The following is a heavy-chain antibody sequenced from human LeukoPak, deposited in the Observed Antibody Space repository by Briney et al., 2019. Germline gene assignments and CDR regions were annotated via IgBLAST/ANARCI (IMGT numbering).Heavy chain of an antibody. CDR3: ARPGGGVIAITPDY. D-gene: IGHD2-21*01. Sequence: PGGSLRLSCAASGFTFSAYWMSWVRQVPGMGLEWVANIRPDGSEKYYVDSVKGRFAISRDNAKNSLYLQMNSLRAEDTAVYYCARPGGGVIAITPDYWGQGTLVTVSS. V-gene: IGHV3-7*01. J-gene: IGHJ4*02. CDR1: GFTFSAYW. CDR2: IRPDGSEK.